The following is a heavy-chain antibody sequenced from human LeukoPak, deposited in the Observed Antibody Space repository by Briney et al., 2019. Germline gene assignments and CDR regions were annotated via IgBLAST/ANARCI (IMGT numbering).Heavy chain of an antibody. D-gene: IGHD1-26*01. CDR1: GFTVRTYS. Sequence: GGSLRLSCAASGFTVRTYSMNWVRQAPGKGLEWVSSITRRFNNIYYAGSVKGRFTISRDNAENSLYLQMNSLRAEDTAVYYCARGTGDYYGMDVWGQGTTVTVSS. CDR2: ITRRFNNI. CDR3: ARGTGDYYGMDV. V-gene: IGHV3-21*01. J-gene: IGHJ6*02.